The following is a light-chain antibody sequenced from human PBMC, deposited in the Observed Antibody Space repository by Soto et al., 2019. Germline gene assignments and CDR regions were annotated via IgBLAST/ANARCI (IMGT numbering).Light chain of an antibody. Sequence: EILLTQSPGTLSLSPGERATLSCRASQSVRNSYLAWYQQKPGQAPRLLIYGASGRATGIPDRFSGSGSGTDFTLTISRLEPEDFSVYYCQQYGSSPYTFGQGTKLEI. J-gene: IGKJ2*01. CDR1: QSVRNSY. CDR3: QQYGSSPYT. V-gene: IGKV3-20*01. CDR2: GAS.